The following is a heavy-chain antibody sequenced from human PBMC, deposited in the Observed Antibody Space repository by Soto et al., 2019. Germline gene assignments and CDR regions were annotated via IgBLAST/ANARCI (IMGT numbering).Heavy chain of an antibody. D-gene: IGHD4-17*01. CDR1: GFTVSSNY. J-gene: IGHJ3*02. Sequence: GGSLRLSCAASGFTVSSNYMSWVRQAPGKGLEWVSVIYSGGSTYYADSVKGRFTISRDNSKNTLYLQMNSLRAEDTAVYYCARAHDYGDYGMLGFDIWGQGTMVTVSS. CDR2: IYSGGST. V-gene: IGHV3-66*01. CDR3: ARAHDYGDYGMLGFDI.